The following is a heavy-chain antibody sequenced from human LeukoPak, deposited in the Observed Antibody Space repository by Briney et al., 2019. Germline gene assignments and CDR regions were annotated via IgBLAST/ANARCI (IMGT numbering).Heavy chain of an antibody. J-gene: IGHJ4*02. CDR1: GGSISSYY. D-gene: IGHD6-13*01. CDR2: IYYSGST. CDR3: ARDVAAAGMGFDY. Sequence: PSETLSLTCTVSGGSISSYYWSWIRQPPGKGLEWIGYIYYSGSTNYNPSLKSRVTISVDTSKNQFSLKLSSVTAADTAVYYCARDVAAAGMGFDYWRQGTLVTVSS. V-gene: IGHV4-59*01.